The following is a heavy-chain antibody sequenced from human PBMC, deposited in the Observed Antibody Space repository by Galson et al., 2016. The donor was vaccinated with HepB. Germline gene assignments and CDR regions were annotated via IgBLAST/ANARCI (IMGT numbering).Heavy chain of an antibody. J-gene: IGHJ4*02. D-gene: IGHD3-9*01. CDR2: IYFSRST. CDR3: ARNPMTGAGYYFDS. CDR1: DGSISSSSYY. Sequence: SETLSLTCTVSDGSISSSSYYWGWIRQPPGKGLEWIGSIYFSRSTYCSPTPNSRVTITVATSKNQFSLKLSSVTAADTAVYYCARNPMTGAGYYFDSWGQGTLVAVSS. V-gene: IGHV4-39*01.